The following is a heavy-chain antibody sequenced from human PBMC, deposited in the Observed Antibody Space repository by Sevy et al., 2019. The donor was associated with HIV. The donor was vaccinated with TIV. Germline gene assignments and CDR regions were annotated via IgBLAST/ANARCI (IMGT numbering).Heavy chain of an antibody. D-gene: IGHD2-2*01. CDR3: ACAGLTSVYLYYFDY. CDR2: ICYDRSTT. J-gene: IGHJ4*02. V-gene: IGHV3-30*04. Sequence: GGSLRLSCAASGFTFSNYPMHWVRQAPGKGLEWVAFICYDRSTTYYADSLKGRFTISRDTSKTTQSLQVNSLRAEDEAVYYCACAGLTSVYLYYFDYWGQGTLVTVSS. CDR1: GFTFSNYP.